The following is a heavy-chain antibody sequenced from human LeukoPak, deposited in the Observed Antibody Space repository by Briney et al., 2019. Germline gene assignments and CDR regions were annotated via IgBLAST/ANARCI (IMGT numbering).Heavy chain of an antibody. CDR3: ARDEYYYGSGSYKY. CDR1: GYTFTGYY. CDR2: INPNSGGT. D-gene: IGHD3-10*01. J-gene: IGHJ4*02. Sequence: ASVKVSCKASGYTFTGYYMHWVRQAPGQGLEWMGWINPNSGGTNYAQKFQGRVTMTRDMSISTAYMELSRLRSDDTAVYYCARDEYYYGSGSYKYWGQGTLVTVSS. V-gene: IGHV1-2*02.